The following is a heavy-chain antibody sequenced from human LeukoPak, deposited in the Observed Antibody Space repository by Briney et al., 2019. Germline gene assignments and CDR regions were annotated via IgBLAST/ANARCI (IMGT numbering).Heavy chain of an antibody. V-gene: IGHV3-23*01. Sequence: GGSLRLSCAASGFTFSSYAMSWVRQAPGKGLEWVSAISGSGGSTYYADSVKGRFTISRDNSKTTLYLQMTSLRAEDTAVYYCASYTHYDSSGYYPPFDSWGQGTLVTVSS. CDR2: ISGSGGST. CDR1: GFTFSSYA. J-gene: IGHJ4*02. D-gene: IGHD3-22*01. CDR3: ASYTHYDSSGYYPPFDS.